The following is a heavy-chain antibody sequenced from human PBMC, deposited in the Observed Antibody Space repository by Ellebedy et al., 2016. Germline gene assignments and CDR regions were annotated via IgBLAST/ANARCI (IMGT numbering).Heavy chain of an antibody. V-gene: IGHV3-15*01. CDR1: GFTFSNAW. Sequence: GRSLRLSCAASGFTFSNAWMNWVRQAPGEGLEWVGRIKSKTDGGAADYAAPVKGRFTISRDDSKNTLYLQMNSLKTEDTAVYFCTTVYRYNYDSVWGQGTLVTVSS. CDR3: TTVYRYNYDSV. CDR2: IKSKTDGGAA. D-gene: IGHD5-18*01. J-gene: IGHJ4*02.